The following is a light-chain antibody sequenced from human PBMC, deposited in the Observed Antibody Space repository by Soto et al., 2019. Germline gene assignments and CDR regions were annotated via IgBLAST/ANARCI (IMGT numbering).Light chain of an antibody. CDR1: QSVNFN. V-gene: IGKV3-15*01. CDR3: RQYSSWPPH. CDR2: GAS. J-gene: IGKJ4*01. Sequence: DIVMTQSPASLSVSPGERATLSCRASQSVNFNLAWYQQQPGQAPRRLIYGASTRATGIPARFSGSGSDTEFTLTTSCLQTEGFAVYVGRQYSSWPPHFGLGTKVEIK.